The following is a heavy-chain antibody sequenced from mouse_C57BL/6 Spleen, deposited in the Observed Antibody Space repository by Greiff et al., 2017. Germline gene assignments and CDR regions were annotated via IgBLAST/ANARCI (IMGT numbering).Heavy chain of an antibody. Sequence: VQLQQSGPELVKPGASVKISCKASGYTFTDYYMNWVKQSHGKSLEWIGGINPNNGGTSYNQKFKSKATLTVDKPSSTAYMQLRSLTSEDSAVYYCARTLIEDYGSSCYLGGGGQGTTLTVAT. D-gene: IGHD1-1*01. J-gene: IGHJ2*01. CDR3: ARTLIEDYGSSCYLGG. CDR1: GYTFTDYY. CDR2: INPNNGGT. V-gene: IGHV1-26*01.